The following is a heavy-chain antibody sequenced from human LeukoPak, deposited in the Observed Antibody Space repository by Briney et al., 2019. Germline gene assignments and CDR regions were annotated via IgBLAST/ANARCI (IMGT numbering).Heavy chain of an antibody. CDR2: IKEDGSEK. CDR1: GFTFSSYW. D-gene: IGHD2-2*01. V-gene: IGHV3-7*03. CDR3: ARRALRYCSSTSCPAQYYGVDV. Sequence: GGSLRLSCAGSGFTFSSYWMSWVRQAPGKGLEWVANIKEDGSEKYYVDSVKGRFTISRDNAKNSLYLQTNSLRAEDTAVYYCARRALRYCSSTSCPAQYYGVDVWGKGTTVTVSS. J-gene: IGHJ6*04.